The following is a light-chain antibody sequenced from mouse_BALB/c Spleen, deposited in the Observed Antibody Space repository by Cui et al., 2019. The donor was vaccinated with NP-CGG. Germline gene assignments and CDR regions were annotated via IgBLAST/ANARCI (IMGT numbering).Light chain of an antibody. CDR3: GLWYSNHWV. CDR1: TGAVTTSNY. J-gene: IGLJ1*01. V-gene: IGLV1*01. CDR2: GTN. Sequence: QAVVTQESALTTSPGETVTLTCRSSTGAVTTSNYANWVQEKPDHLFTGLIGGTNNRTPGIPARFSGSLIGDKAVLTITGAQTEDEATYFCGLWYSNHWVFGGGTKLTVL.